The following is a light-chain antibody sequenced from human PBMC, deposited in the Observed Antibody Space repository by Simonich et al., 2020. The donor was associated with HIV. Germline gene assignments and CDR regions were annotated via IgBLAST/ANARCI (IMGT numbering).Light chain of an antibody. CDR1: QCISSW. CDR3: QQANSFPFT. V-gene: IGKV1-12*01. CDR2: AES. Sequence: DIQMTPSPSSVSASVGDRVTITCRVSQCISSWLACYQQKPGTAPKLLIYAESSLQSGVPSRCSGSGSRTDFTLTISSLQPEDFATYYCQQANSFPFTFGPGTKVDIK. J-gene: IGKJ3*01.